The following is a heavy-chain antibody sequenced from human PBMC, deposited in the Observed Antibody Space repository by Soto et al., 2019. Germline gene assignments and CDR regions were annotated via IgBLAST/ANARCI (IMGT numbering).Heavy chain of an antibody. D-gene: IGHD6-13*01. V-gene: IGHV4-34*01. Sequence: QVQLQQWGAGLLKSSETLSLTCAVYGGSFSGYYWSWIRQPPGKGLEWIGEINHSGSTNYNPSLKSRVTISVDTSKNQFSLKLSSVTAADTAVYYCARVRRKAAAGFLYYYYYYMDVWGKGTTVTVSS. J-gene: IGHJ6*03. CDR1: GGSFSGYY. CDR3: ARVRRKAAAGFLYYYYYYMDV. CDR2: INHSGST.